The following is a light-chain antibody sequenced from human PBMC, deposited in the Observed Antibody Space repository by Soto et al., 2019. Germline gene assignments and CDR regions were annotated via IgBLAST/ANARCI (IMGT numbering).Light chain of an antibody. CDR1: SSDVGSYNL. CDR3: CSYAGSTWV. V-gene: IGLV2-23*01. J-gene: IGLJ3*02. CDR2: EGS. Sequence: QSVLTQPASVSGSPGQSITISGTGTSSDVGSYNLVSWYQQHPGKAPKLMIYEGSKRPSGVSNRFSGSKSGNTASLTISGLQAEDEADYYCCSYAGSTWVFGGGTKLTVL.